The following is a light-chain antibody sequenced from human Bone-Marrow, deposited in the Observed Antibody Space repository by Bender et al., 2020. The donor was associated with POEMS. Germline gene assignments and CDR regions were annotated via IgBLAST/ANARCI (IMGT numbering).Light chain of an antibody. V-gene: IGLV2-14*02. CDR1: SHDVGNFNL. CDR2: EDT. Sequence: QSALTQPASVSGSVGQSITISCTGTSHDVGNFNLVAWYQQYPGKAPRFLIFEDTKRPSGVSSRFSGSKSGNTASLTVSGLQAEDEADYYCSSYAGSNNLFGPGTKVTVL. CDR3: SSYAGSNNL. J-gene: IGLJ1*01.